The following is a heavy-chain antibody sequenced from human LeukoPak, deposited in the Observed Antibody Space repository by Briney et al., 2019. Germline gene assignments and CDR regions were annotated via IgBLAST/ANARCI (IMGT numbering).Heavy chain of an antibody. Sequence: GRSLRLSCAASGFTFSNYAIHWVRQAPGKGLEWVAFISYDGSNKHYADSVKGRFTISRDNSKNTLYLQMNSLRPEDTAVYYCARARFGYNRGPFDYWGQGILVTVS. CDR2: ISYDGSNK. CDR1: GFTFSNYA. J-gene: IGHJ4*02. CDR3: ARARFGYNRGPFDY. V-gene: IGHV3-30-3*01. D-gene: IGHD5-24*01.